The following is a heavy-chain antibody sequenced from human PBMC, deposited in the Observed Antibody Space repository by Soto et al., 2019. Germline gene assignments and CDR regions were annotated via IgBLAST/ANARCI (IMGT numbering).Heavy chain of an antibody. CDR2: ISSSSSYI. D-gene: IGHD2-2*01. CDR1: GFTFSSYS. V-gene: IGHV3-21*01. Sequence: PGGSLRLSCAASGFTFSSYSMNWVRQAPGKGLEWVSSISSSSSYIYYAGSVKGRFTISRDNAKNSLYLQMNSLRVEDTAVYYCARDLCSSTSCYRYYYYYYGMDVWGQGTTVTAP. J-gene: IGHJ6*02. CDR3: ARDLCSSTSCYRYYYYYYGMDV.